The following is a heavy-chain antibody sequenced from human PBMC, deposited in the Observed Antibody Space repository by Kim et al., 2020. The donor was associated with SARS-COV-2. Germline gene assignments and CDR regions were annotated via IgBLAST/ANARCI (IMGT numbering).Heavy chain of an antibody. CDR2: IYYSGST. Sequence: SETLSLTCTVSGGSISSSSYYWGWIRQPPGKGLEWIGSIYYSGSTYYNPSLKSRVTISVDTSKNQFSLKLSSVTAADTAVYYCARQKAASITIFGVVMMGYYFDYRGQGTLVTVSS. V-gene: IGHV4-39*01. CDR1: GGSISSSSYY. CDR3: ARQKAASITIFGVVMMGYYFDY. J-gene: IGHJ4*02. D-gene: IGHD3-3*01.